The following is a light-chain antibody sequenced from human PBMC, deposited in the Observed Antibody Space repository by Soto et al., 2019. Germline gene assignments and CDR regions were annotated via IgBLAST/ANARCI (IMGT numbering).Light chain of an antibody. J-gene: IGKJ2*01. CDR3: QQYYRVPYT. CDR1: QGIRND. V-gene: IGKV1-27*01. CDR2: WAS. Sequence: IQMTQSPSSLSASVGDRVTITCRASQGIRNDLGWYQKKPGQPPKLLIYWASSRSPGVPDRFSGGESGTDFTLTINSVQIEDVAVYYCQQYYRVPYTFGQGTKL.